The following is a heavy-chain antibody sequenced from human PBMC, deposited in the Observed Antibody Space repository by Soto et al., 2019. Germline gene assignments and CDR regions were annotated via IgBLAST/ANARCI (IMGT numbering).Heavy chain of an antibody. V-gene: IGHV3-30-3*01. CDR3: ARDHRVYDYFDY. Sequence: PGGSLRLSCAASGFTFSSYAMHWVHQAPGKGLEWVAVISYDGSNKYYADSVKGRFTISRDNSKNTLYLQMNSLRAEDTAAYYCARDHRVYDYFDYWGQGTLVTVSS. J-gene: IGHJ4*02. CDR2: ISYDGSNK. CDR1: GFTFSSYA. D-gene: IGHD2-8*01.